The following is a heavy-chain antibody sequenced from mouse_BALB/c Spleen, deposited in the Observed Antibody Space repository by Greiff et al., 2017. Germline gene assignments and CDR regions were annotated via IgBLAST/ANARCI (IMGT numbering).Heavy chain of an antibody. CDR1: GFTFSNYW. V-gene: IGHV6-6*02. CDR3: TGVGNSYYFDY. D-gene: IGHD2-1*01. CDR2: ISLKSNNYAT. J-gene: IGHJ2*01. Sequence: EVQVVESGGGLVQPGGSMKLSCVASGFTFSNYWMNWVRQSPEKGLEWVAEISLKSNNYATHYAESVKGRFTISRDDSKSSVYLQMNNLRAEDTGIYYCTGVGNSYYFDYWGQGTTLTVSS.